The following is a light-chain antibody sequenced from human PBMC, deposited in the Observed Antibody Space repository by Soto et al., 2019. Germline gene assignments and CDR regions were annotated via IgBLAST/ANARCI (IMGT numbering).Light chain of an antibody. CDR3: ATWDTSLNVVV. V-gene: IGLV1-51*01. J-gene: IGLJ2*01. Sequence: QSVLTQSSSVSAAAGQKVTISCSGSYSNIGCNFVSWYQHFPGSAPKLLIYDNSQRPSGIPDRFSGSKSGSSATLGITGLQTGDEADYYCATWDTSLNVVVFGGGTKLTVL. CDR2: DNS. CDR1: YSNIGCNF.